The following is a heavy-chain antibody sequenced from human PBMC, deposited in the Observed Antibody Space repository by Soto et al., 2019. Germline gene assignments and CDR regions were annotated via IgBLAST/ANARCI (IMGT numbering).Heavy chain of an antibody. Sequence: SETLSLTCTVSGGSISSYYWSWIRQPAGKGLEWIGRIYTSGSTNYNPSLKSRVTMSVHTSKNQFSLKLSSVTAADTAVYYCATAIADYYYYGMDVWGQGTTVTVSS. CDR1: GGSISSYY. CDR2: IYTSGST. V-gene: IGHV4-4*07. J-gene: IGHJ6*02. D-gene: IGHD2-2*01. CDR3: ATAIADYYYYGMDV.